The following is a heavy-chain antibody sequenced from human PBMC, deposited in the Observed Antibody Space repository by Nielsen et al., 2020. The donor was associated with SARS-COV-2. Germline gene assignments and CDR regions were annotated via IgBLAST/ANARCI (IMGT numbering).Heavy chain of an antibody. Sequence: GGSLRLSCAASGFTFSSYSMNWVRQAPGKGLEWVSYISSSSSTIYYADSVKGRFTISRDNAKNSLYLQMNSLRAEDTAVYYCASPGSDVDYWGQGTLVTVSS. CDR1: GFTFSSYS. CDR3: ASPGSDVDY. D-gene: IGHD6-6*01. V-gene: IGHV3-48*01. CDR2: ISSSSSTI. J-gene: IGHJ4*02.